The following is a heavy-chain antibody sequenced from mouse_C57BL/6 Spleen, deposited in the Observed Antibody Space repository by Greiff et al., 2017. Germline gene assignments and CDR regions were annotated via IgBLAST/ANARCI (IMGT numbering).Heavy chain of an antibody. V-gene: IGHV1-55*01. CDR1: GYTFTSYW. CDR2: IYPGSGST. Sequence: VQLQQPGAELVKPGASVKMSCKASGYTFTSYWITWVKQRPGQGLEWIGDIYPGSGSTNYNEKFKSKATLTVDTSSSTAYMQLSSLTSEDSAVYYCARRWSSYYYAMDYWDQGTSVTVSS. CDR3: ARRWSSYYYAMDY. D-gene: IGHD2-3*01. J-gene: IGHJ4*01.